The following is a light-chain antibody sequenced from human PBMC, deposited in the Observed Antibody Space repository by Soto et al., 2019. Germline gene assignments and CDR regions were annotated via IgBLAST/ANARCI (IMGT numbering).Light chain of an antibody. V-gene: IGKV3-11*01. J-gene: IGKJ5*01. Sequence: EIVLTQSPATLSLSPGERATLSCRASQSVSSCLAWYQQKPGQAPRLLIYNASNRATGIPATFSGRGSGTDFNPAISSLLPEDFAVYYYEQHSNCPPWTFGQGTPLEVK. CDR3: EQHSNCPPWT. CDR2: NAS. CDR1: QSVSSC.